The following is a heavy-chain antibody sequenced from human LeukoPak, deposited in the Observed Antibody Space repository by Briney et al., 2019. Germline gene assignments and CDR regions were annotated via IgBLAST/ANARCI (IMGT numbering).Heavy chain of an antibody. CDR2: ISGSGGST. V-gene: IGHV3-23*01. D-gene: IGHD2-2*02. CDR3: AKGNCRGTSCYSDY. CDR1: GFTFSSYA. J-gene: IGHJ4*02. Sequence: GGSLRLSCAASGFTFSSYAMRWVRQAPGKGLEWISGISGSGGSTYYADSVKGRFTIARDNSKNTLYLQMNSLRAEDTAVYYCAKGNCRGTSCYSDYWGQGTLVTVSS.